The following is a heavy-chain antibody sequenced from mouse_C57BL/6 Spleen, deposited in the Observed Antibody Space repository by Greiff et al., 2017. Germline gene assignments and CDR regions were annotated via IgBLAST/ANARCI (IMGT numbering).Heavy chain of an antibody. CDR1: GFSLTSYG. CDR2: IWSGGST. V-gene: IGHV2-2*01. CDR3: ARNDGNSDYAMDY. Sequence: QVQLQQSGPGLVQPSQSLSITCTVSGFSLTSYGVHWVRQSPGKGLEWLGVIWSGGSTDYNAAFISRLSISKDNSKSQVFFKMNRLQADDTAIYYCARNDGNSDYAMDYWGQGTSVTVSS. J-gene: IGHJ4*01. D-gene: IGHD2-1*01.